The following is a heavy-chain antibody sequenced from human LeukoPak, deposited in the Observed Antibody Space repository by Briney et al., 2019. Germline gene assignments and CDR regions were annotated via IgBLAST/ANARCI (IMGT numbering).Heavy chain of an antibody. CDR3: ARVEYYGSGSYYPYYFDY. V-gene: IGHV1-2*02. Sequence: ASVKVSCKASGYTFTGYYMHWVRQAPGQGLEWMGWINPNSGGTNYAQKFQGRVTMTRDTSISTAYMELSRLRSDDTAVYYCARVEYYGSGSYYPYYFDYWGQGTLVTVSS. CDR1: GYTFTGYY. CDR2: INPNSGGT. J-gene: IGHJ4*02. D-gene: IGHD3-10*01.